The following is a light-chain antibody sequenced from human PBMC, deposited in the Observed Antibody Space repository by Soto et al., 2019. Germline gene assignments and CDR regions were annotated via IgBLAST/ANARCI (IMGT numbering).Light chain of an antibody. CDR3: SSYTSSSPYVV. CDR2: DVS. Sequence: QSALTQPASVSGSPGQSITISCTGTSSDVGGYNYVSWYQQHPGKAPKLMIYDVSNRPSGVSNRFSASKSGNTASLTISGRQVEDEADYYCSSYTSSSPYVVFGGGTKLTVL. V-gene: IGLV2-14*01. J-gene: IGLJ2*01. CDR1: SSDVGGYNY.